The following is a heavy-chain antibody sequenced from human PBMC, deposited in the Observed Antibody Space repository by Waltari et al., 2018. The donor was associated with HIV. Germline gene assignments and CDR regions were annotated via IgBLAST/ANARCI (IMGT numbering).Heavy chain of an antibody. D-gene: IGHD2-15*01. CDR3: TSTGGGITDY. CDR1: GFTPPTAG. Sequence: EVQLVESGGGLVKPGESLRLSCAASGFTPPTAGMSWVRQAPGKGLEWVGRIKSEDDGGTTDYAAPVKGRFTISRDDSKNALYLQMNSQKTEDTALYYCTSTGGGITDYWGQGTLVTVSS. CDR2: IKSEDDGGTT. J-gene: IGHJ4*02. V-gene: IGHV3-15*01.